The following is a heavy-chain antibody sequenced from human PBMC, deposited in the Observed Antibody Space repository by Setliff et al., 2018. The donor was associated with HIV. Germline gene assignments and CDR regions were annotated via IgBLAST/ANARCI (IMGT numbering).Heavy chain of an antibody. J-gene: IGHJ4*02. CDR2: ITISSGYI. CDR1: GFTFSSYN. V-gene: IGHV3-21*01. D-gene: IGHD2-15*01. Sequence: PGGSLRLSCAASGFTFSSYNMNWVRQAPGKGLEWVSSITISSGYIYYADSVKGRFTISRDNAKNSVSLQMNSLRVEDTAVYYCARDDWTCSDGTCFPITFDYWGQGTLVTVSS. CDR3: ARDDWTCSDGTCFPITFDY.